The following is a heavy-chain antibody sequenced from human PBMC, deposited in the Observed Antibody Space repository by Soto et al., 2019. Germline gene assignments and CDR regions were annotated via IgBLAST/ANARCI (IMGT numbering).Heavy chain of an antibody. CDR2: IIPTLGIA. D-gene: IGHD3-3*01. V-gene: IGHV1-69*08. J-gene: IGHJ6*02. Sequence: QVQLVQSGAEVKKPGSSVKVSCKTYGSTFSSYSVSWVRQAPGQGLEWMGRIIPTLGIANYAQNLQDRVTITAYKSTTTAYMELGSLRSGDTAVYFCAKDESEGGMDVWGQGTTVTVSS. CDR3: AKDESEGGMDV. CDR1: GSTFSSYS.